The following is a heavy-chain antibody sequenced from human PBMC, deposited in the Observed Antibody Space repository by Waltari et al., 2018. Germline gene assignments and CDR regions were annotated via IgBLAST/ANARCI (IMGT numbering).Heavy chain of an antibody. CDR3: ARDRGDYDFWSGPNYYYGMDV. CDR1: GYTFTSYG. D-gene: IGHD3-3*01. J-gene: IGHJ6*02. V-gene: IGHV1-18*04. CDR2: ISAYNGNT. Sequence: QVQLVQSGAEVKKPGASVKVSCKASGYTFTSYGISWVRQAPGQGLEWMGWISAYNGNTNYAQKLQGRVTMTTDTSTSTAYMELRSLRSDDTAVYYCARDRGDYDFWSGPNYYYGMDVWGQGTTVTVSS.